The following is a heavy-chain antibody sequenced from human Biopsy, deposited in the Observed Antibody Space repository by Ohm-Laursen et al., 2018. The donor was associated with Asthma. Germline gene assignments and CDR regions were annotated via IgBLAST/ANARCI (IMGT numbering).Heavy chain of an antibody. CDR2: IYYSGST. CDR3: AVYSSGGFDY. Sequence: SETLSLTWPVSGDSIRRDYWSWIRQPPGRGLEWVGYIYYSGSTNYNPSLKSRITISVDASKNQFSLKLNSVTAADTAIYYCAVYSSGGFDYWGQGSLVTVSS. J-gene: IGHJ4*02. V-gene: IGHV4-59*03. D-gene: IGHD6-6*01. CDR1: GDSIRRDY.